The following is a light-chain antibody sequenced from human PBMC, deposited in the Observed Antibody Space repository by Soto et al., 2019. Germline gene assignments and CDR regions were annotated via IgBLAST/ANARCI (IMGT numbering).Light chain of an antibody. V-gene: IGKV1-39*01. CDR1: QSISDY. CDR3: QQSSSTPPIT. CDR2: ASS. J-gene: IGKJ5*01. Sequence: IKITQSPSSLSASIGDSVTITCRLNQSISDYLNWYQQKPGKAPKFLIYASSSLQSGVPSRFRGSGSGTDFTLTISSRQPEDFATYYCQQSSSTPPITFGQGTRLEIK.